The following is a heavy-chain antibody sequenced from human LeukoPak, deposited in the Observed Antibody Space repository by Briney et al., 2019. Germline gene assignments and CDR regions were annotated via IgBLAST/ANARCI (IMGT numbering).Heavy chain of an antibody. D-gene: IGHD3-16*01. CDR1: GYTFTDYY. V-gene: IGHV1-2*02. J-gene: IGHJ5*02. CDR3: ARDYVGDNWFDP. CDR2: ISPNSGGT. Sequence: ASVKVCCKASGYTFTDYYMHWVRQAPGQGLEWMGWISPNSGGTNYAQKFQGRVTMTRDTSISTAYMELSRLRSDDTAVYYCARDYVGDNWFDPWGQGTLVTVSS.